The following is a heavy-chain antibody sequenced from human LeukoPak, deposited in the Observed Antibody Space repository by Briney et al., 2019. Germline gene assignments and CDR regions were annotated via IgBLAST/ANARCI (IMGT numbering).Heavy chain of an antibody. CDR3: ARPSSSGDIGCDY. V-gene: IGHV3-33*01. CDR2: IWYDGSNK. D-gene: IGHD5-12*01. Sequence: PGGSLRLSCAASGFTFSSYGMHWVRQAPGKGLEWVAVIWYDGSNKYYADSVKGRFTISRDNSKNTLYLQMNSLRAEDTAVYYCARPSSSGDIGCDYWGQRTLVTVSS. CDR1: GFTFSSYG. J-gene: IGHJ4*02.